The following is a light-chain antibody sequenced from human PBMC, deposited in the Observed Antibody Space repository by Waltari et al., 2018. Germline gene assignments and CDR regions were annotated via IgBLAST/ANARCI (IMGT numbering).Light chain of an antibody. J-gene: IGKJ1*01. Sequence: IQMTQFPYPLSASEGDRVTITCRTRQSISNWLAWHQQKPGKTPKLLIYKESSGESGVPYRFSGSGSGTEFTLTSSSRQPDDCATYFCQRYDSYPWTFGQGTKVEIK. CDR2: KES. V-gene: IGKV1-5*03. CDR1: QSISNW. CDR3: QRYDSYPWT.